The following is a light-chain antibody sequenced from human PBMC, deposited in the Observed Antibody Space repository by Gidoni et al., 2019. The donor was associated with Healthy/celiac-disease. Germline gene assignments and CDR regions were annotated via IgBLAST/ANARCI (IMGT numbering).Light chain of an antibody. CDR1: QSVSSN. CDR3: QRCNCWPL. V-gene: IGKV3-15*01. CDR2: GAY. J-gene: IGKJ2*01. Sequence: EIVMTQSPATLSVSPGERATLSRRASQSVSSNLAWYQQKPGQAPSLLIYGAYTMATSNPARFSGSGSGTEITLTISRLHAEFFAVYCCQRCNCWPLFGQGTKLEIK.